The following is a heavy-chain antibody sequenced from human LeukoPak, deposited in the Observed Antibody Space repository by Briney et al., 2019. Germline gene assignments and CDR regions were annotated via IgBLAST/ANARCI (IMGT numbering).Heavy chain of an antibody. CDR1: GGSISSGGYY. J-gene: IGHJ4*02. D-gene: IGHD1-1*01. Sequence: SETLSLTCTVSGGSISSGGYYWSWIRQHPGKGLEWIGYIYYSGSTYYNPSLKSRVTISVDMPNNQFSLKLTSLTAADTAVYYCARQPGFTSAPEYWGQGTLVTVSS. CDR2: IYYSGST. V-gene: IGHV4-31*03. CDR3: ARQPGFTSAPEY.